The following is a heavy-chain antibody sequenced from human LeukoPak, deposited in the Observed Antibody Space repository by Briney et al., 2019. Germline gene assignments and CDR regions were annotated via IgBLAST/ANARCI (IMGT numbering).Heavy chain of an antibody. D-gene: IGHD3-10*01. Sequence: PSETLSLTCTVSGGSISSSSYYWGCIRQPPGKGLEWIGYIYYSGSTNYNPSLKSRVTISVDTSKNQFSLKLSSVTAADTAVYYCARDRLWFGELPQGYFDYWGQGTLVTVSS. CDR1: GGSISSSSYY. CDR2: IYYSGST. V-gene: IGHV4-61*01. CDR3: ARDRLWFGELPQGYFDY. J-gene: IGHJ4*02.